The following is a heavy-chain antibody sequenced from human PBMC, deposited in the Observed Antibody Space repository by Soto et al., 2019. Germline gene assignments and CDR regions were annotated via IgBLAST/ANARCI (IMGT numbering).Heavy chain of an antibody. V-gene: IGHV3-48*01. CDR2: TSSSSGTI. CDR3: AGGYTYDY. CDR1: GFTFSSYS. D-gene: IGHD6-25*01. Sequence: EVQMVESGGGLVQPGGSLRLSCAASGFTFSSYSMNWVRQAPGKGLEWVSYTSSSSGTIYYADSVRGRFTMSRDNGKNSLFLQMNSLRAEDTAVYYCAGGYTYDYWGQGTLVTVSS. J-gene: IGHJ4*02.